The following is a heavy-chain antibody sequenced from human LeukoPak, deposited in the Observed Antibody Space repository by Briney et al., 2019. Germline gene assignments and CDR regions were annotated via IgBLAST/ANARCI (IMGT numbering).Heavy chain of an antibody. CDR2: ISKGSGYI. V-gene: IGHV3-21*01. J-gene: IGHJ4*02. Sequence: KSGGSLRLSCAASGFTFSNYSVNWVRQTQGKGLEWVASISKGSGYIYQTDSVKGRFTISRDNDKNSLFLQMNSLRVEDTAVYYCVRDMSRESIFDYWGQGNLVTVSS. D-gene: IGHD5-12*01. CDR3: VRDMSRESIFDY. CDR1: GFTFSNYS.